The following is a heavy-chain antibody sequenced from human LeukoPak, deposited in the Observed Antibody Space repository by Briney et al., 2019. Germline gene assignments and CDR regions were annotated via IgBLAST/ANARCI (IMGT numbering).Heavy chain of an antibody. J-gene: IGHJ5*02. V-gene: IGHV3-21*01. CDR2: ISSSTSI. Sequence: GGSLRLSCAASGFTFSSYSMNWVRQAPGKGLEWVSSISSSTSIYYADSVNGRFTISRDNPRNSLYMQLSSLRVDDTAVYYCARDWSASTGWFDLWGQGTLVTVSA. D-gene: IGHD4-17*01. CDR1: GFTFSSYS. CDR3: ARDWSASTGWFDL.